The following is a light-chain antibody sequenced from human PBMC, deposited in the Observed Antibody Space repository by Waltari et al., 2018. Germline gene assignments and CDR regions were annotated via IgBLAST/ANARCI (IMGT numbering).Light chain of an antibody. Sequence: EIVLTQSPPSLSVSPGERATLSCRASQSVSNNLAWYQQKPGQAPRLLIYGASTRATGIPARFSGSGSGTEFTLTISSLQSEDLALYHCQQYNDWPLLTFGGGTKVEIK. CDR2: GAS. CDR1: QSVSNN. V-gene: IGKV3-15*01. CDR3: QQYNDWPLLT. J-gene: IGKJ4*02.